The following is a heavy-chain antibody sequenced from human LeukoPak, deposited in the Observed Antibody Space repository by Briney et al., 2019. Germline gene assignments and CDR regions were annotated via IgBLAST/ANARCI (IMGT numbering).Heavy chain of an antibody. CDR2: INPNNGDT. Sequence: GASVKVSCKASGYTFTGYYMHWVRQAPGQGLEWMGWINPNNGDTKNAQKFQGRVTMTRDTSIRTAYLELSRLRSDDTAMYYCARELKWFGDSGPDYYFEYWGQGTLVTVSS. V-gene: IGHV1-2*02. CDR1: GYTFTGYY. D-gene: IGHD3-10*01. J-gene: IGHJ4*02. CDR3: ARELKWFGDSGPDYYFEY.